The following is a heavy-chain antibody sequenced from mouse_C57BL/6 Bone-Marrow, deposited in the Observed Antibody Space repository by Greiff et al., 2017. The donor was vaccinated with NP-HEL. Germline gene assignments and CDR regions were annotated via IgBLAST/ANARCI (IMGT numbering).Heavy chain of an antibody. Sequence: EVKLVESGAELVKPGASVKLSCTASGFNITDYYMHWVKQRPEQGLGWIGRIDPEDGETKYAPKFQGKATITADTSSNTAYLQLSSLTSEDTAVYYCARPVTTVVAKGYFDYWGQGTTLTVSS. D-gene: IGHD1-1*01. CDR3: ARPVTTVVAKGYFDY. CDR1: GFNITDYY. V-gene: IGHV14-2*01. CDR2: IDPEDGET. J-gene: IGHJ2*01.